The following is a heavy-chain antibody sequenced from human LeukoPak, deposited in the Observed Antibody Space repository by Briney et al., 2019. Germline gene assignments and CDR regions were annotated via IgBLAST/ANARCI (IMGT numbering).Heavy chain of an antibody. V-gene: IGHV3-33*06. J-gene: IGHJ4*02. Sequence: GGPLSLSCAAPGFTFSSYGMHGVRQAPGKGWEGGAVIWYDGSNKYYADSVKGRFTISRDNSKNTLYLQMNSLRAEDTAVYYCAKDLGFQQQLVRSGDYWGQGTLVTVSS. CDR2: IWYDGSNK. D-gene: IGHD6-13*01. CDR3: AKDLGFQQQLVRSGDY. CDR1: GFTFSSYG.